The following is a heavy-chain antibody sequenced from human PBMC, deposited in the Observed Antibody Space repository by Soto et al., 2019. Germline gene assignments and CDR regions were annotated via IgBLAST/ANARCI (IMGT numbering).Heavy chain of an antibody. J-gene: IGHJ4*02. V-gene: IGHV1-18*01. CDR2: ISAYNGNT. CDR1: GYTFTSYG. CDR3: ARQFDHDRSGYYYAY. D-gene: IGHD3-22*01. Sequence: QVPLVQSGAEVKKPGASVKVSCKASGYTFTSYGISWVRQAPGQGLEWMGWISAYNGNTNYAQKLQGRVTMTTDTSTSTAYMELRSLRSEDTGVYYCARQFDHDRSGYYYAYWGQGTQVTVSS.